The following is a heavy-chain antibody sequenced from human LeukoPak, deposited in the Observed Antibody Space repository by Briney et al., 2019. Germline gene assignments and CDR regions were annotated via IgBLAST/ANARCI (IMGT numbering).Heavy chain of an antibody. CDR3: TRRPYNSGWYFDY. V-gene: IGHV3-49*04. D-gene: IGHD6-19*01. CDR1: GFTFSNAW. J-gene: IGHJ4*02. Sequence: GGSLRLSCAASGFTFSNAWMSWVRQAPGKGLEWVGFIRSKAYGGTTEYAASVKGRFTISRDDSKSIAYMQMNSLKTEDTAVYYCTRRPYNSGWYFDYWGQGTLVTVSS. CDR2: IRSKAYGGTT.